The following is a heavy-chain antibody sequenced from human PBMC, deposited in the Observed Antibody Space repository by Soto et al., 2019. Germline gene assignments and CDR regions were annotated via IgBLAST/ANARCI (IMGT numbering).Heavy chain of an antibody. CDR2: IYDGGNT. J-gene: IGHJ1*01. D-gene: IGHD3-16*01. Sequence: KTSDTLSLTCTVSGRSITNVIYYWSWTRHSPDKGLEWIGHIYDGGNTYYNPSLKSRITMSVDTSKNQFSLNLSSVSAADTAVYYCTRETSGDKVDSWGLGNLVTVSS. CDR1: GRSITNVIYY. CDR3: TRETSGDKVDS. V-gene: IGHV4-30-4*02.